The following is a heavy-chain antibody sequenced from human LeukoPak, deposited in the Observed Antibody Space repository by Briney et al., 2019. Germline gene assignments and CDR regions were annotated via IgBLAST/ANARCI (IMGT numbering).Heavy chain of an antibody. V-gene: IGHV1-18*01. J-gene: IGHJ5*02. D-gene: IGHD2-2*03. Sequence: GASVKVSCKASGYTLTSYGISWVRQAPGQGLEWMGWISAYNGNTNYAQKLQGRVTMTTDTSTSTAYMELRSLRSDDTAVYYCARGGYCSSTSCSENWFDPWGQGTLVTVSS. CDR3: ARGGYCSSTSCSENWFDP. CDR1: GYTLTSYG. CDR2: ISAYNGNT.